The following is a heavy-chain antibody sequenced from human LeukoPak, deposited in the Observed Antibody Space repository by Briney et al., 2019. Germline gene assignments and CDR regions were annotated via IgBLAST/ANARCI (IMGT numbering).Heavy chain of an antibody. J-gene: IGHJ4*02. CDR1: GGSISSYY. CDR3: ASRDYVWGRDY. CDR2: IYYSGST. V-gene: IGHV4-59*06. D-gene: IGHD3-16*01. Sequence: SETLSLTCTVSGGSISSYYWSWIRQHPGKGLEWIGYIYYSGSTYYNPSLKSRVTISVDTSKNQFSLKLSSVTAADTAVYYCASRDYVWGRDYWGQGTLVTVSS.